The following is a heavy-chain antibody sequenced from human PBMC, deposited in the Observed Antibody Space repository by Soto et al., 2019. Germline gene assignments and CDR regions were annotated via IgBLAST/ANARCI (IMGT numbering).Heavy chain of an antibody. J-gene: IGHJ4*02. CDR2: IYYSGST. CDR3: ARVRGGGPFED. CDR1: VGSISSGGYY. V-gene: IGHV4-31*03. Sequence: SETLSLTCTVSVGSISSGGYYLSWIRQHPGKGLEWIGYIYYSGSTYYNPSLKSRVTISVDTSKNQFSLKLSSVAAADTAVYYCARVRGGGPFEDWGQGTMVTVSS. D-gene: IGHD1-26*01.